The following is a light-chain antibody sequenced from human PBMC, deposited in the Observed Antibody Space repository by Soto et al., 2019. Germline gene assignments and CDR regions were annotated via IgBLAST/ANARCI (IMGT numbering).Light chain of an antibody. CDR3: AAWDDSLNIWV. Sequence: QSVLTQPPSASGTPGQRVTISCSGSRSNIETNDVYWYQQLPGTAPKLLIYMSTRRPSGVPDRFSGSKSGASASLVIGGLRSEDELDYYCAAWDDSLNIWVFGGETKLTVL. CDR1: RSNIETND. V-gene: IGLV1-47*01. J-gene: IGLJ3*02. CDR2: MST.